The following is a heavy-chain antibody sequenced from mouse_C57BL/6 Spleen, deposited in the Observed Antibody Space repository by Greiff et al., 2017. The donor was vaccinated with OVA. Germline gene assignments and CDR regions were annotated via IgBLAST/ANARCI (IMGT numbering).Heavy chain of an antibody. D-gene: IGHD1-1*01. V-gene: IGHV1-82*01. Sequence: VQGVESGPELVKPGASVKISCKASGYAFSSSWMNWVKQRPGKGLEWIGRIYPGDGDTNYNGKFKGKATLTADKSSSTAYMQLSSLTSEDSAVYFCARERDYYGSSFYFDYWGQGTTLTVSS. CDR2: IYPGDGDT. CDR3: ARERDYYGSSFYFDY. J-gene: IGHJ2*01. CDR1: GYAFSSSW.